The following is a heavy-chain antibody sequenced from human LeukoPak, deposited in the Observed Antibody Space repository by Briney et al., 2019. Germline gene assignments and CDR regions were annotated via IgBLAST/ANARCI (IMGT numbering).Heavy chain of an antibody. Sequence: GGSLRLSCAVSGFTFSGFWMSWSRQAPGKGLEWVSTVSNGGSSTYYADSVRGRFTVSRDNSKNTLYLQMNSLRAEDTATYYCATKGGYYYHFDDWGQGTLVTVSS. CDR2: VSNGGSST. V-gene: IGHV3-23*01. D-gene: IGHD3-22*01. J-gene: IGHJ4*02. CDR3: ATKGGYYYHFDD. CDR1: GFTFSGFW.